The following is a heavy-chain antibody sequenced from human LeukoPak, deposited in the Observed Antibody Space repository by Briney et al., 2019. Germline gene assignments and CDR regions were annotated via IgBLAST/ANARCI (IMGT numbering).Heavy chain of an antibody. D-gene: IGHD5-18*01. CDR2: ISYDGSNK. Sequence: PGRSLRLSCAASGFTFSSYGMHWVRQAPGKGLEWVAVISYDGSNKYYADSVKGRFTISRDNSKNTLYLQMNSLRAEDTAVYYCAKGMGYSSPSYYWGQGTLVTVSS. J-gene: IGHJ4*02. CDR1: GFTFSSYG. CDR3: AKGMGYSSPSYY. V-gene: IGHV3-30*18.